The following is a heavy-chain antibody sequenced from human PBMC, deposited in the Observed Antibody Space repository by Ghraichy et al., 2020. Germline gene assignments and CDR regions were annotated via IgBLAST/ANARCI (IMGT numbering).Heavy chain of an antibody. D-gene: IGHD6-19*01. CDR2: ISWNSGSI. V-gene: IGHV3-9*01. Sequence: GGSLRLSCAASGFTFDDYAMHWVRQAPGKGLEWVSGISWNSGSIGYADSVKGRFTISRDNAKNSLYLQMNSLRAEDTALYYCAKVPYSSGWYPDGMDVWGQGTTVTVSS. CDR3: AKVPYSSGWYPDGMDV. CDR1: GFTFDDYA. J-gene: IGHJ6*02.